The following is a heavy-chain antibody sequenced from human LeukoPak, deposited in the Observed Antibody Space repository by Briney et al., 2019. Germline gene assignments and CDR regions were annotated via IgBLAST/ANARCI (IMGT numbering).Heavy chain of an antibody. J-gene: IGHJ5*01. V-gene: IGHV3-30*02. CDR3: AKDWSTDWSNWFDS. D-gene: IGHD3-3*01. CDR1: GFTFSSYG. CDR2: TRPDGSNK. Sequence: SGGSLRLSCAASGFTFSSYGMHWVRQAPGKGLEWVAFTRPDGSNKHYRDSVQGRFTISRDNSRNTLYLQMNSLRVEDTAMYYCAKDWSTDWSNWFDSWGPGSLVTVSS.